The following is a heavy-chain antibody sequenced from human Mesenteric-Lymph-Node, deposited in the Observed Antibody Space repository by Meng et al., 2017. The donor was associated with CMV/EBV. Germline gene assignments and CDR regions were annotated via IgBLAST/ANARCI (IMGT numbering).Heavy chain of an antibody. CDR3: ARRGGGGYHKGAFDI. V-gene: IGHV3-7*01. Sequence: GGSLRLSCAASGFSLSSYWMNWVRQAPGKGLEWVANIKQDDSEDYRVDSVRGRFTISRDTAKNSLYLQMNSLRADDTAVYYCARRGGGGYHKGAFDIWGRGTMVTVSS. J-gene: IGHJ3*02. CDR1: GFSLSSYW. CDR2: IKQDDSED. D-gene: IGHD5-24*01.